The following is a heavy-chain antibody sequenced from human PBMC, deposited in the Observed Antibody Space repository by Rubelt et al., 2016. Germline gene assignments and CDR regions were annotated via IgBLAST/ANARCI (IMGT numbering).Heavy chain of an antibody. CDR3: AREISLTV. D-gene: IGHD3-3*02. Sequence: QLVQSAAEVKEPGASVKVSCKASGYTFTGYYIHWVRQAPGQGLEWMGRINPDNGDTYYAQKVQGRVTMTSDTSISTAYMELRCLRSDDTAVYYCAREISLTVWGQGTLVTVSS. V-gene: IGHV1-2*06. J-gene: IGHJ4*02. CDR1: GYTFTGYY. CDR2: INPDNGDT.